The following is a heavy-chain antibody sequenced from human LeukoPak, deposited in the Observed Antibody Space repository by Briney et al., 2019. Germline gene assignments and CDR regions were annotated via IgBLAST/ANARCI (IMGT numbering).Heavy chain of an antibody. CDR3: ARVGYCSSTSCYEDTDV. V-gene: IGHV4-34*01. CDR1: GGSFSGYY. CDR2: INHSGST. J-gene: IGHJ6*03. D-gene: IGHD2-2*01. Sequence: SETLSLTCAVYGGSFSGYYWSWIRQPPGKGLEWIGEINHSGSTNYNPSLKSRVTISVDTSKNQFSLKLSSVTAADTALYYCARVGYCSSTSCYEDTDVWGKGTTVTVSS.